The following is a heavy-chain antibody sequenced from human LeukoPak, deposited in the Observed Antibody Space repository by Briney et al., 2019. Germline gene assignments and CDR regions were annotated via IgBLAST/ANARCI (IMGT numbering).Heavy chain of an antibody. CDR3: AREDISGITGDFDM. CDR1: GFTVSSNY. J-gene: IGHJ3*02. V-gene: IGHV3-66*01. CDR2: IYSGGST. D-gene: IGHD3-22*01. Sequence: PGRSLRLSCAASGFTVSSNYMSWVRQAPGKGLEWVSVIYSGGSTYYADSVKGRFTISRDNSRNTLYLRMNSLRAEDTAVYYCAREDISGITGDFDMWGQGTMVTVSS.